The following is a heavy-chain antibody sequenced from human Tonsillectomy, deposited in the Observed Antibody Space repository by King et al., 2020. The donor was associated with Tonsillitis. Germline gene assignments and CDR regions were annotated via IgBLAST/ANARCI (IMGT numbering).Heavy chain of an antibody. D-gene: IGHD3-22*01. CDR1: GYTFTSYG. CDR2: ISAYNGNT. Sequence: QLVQSGAEVKKPGASVKVSCKASGYTFTSYGISWVRQAPGQGLEWMGWISAYNGNTNYAQKLQGRVTITTDTSTSTAYMELRSLRSDDTAVYYCARPSYYDSSGFIRRDWYFDLWGRGTLVTVSS. CDR3: ARPSYYDSSGFIRRDWYFDL. V-gene: IGHV1-18*01. J-gene: IGHJ2*01.